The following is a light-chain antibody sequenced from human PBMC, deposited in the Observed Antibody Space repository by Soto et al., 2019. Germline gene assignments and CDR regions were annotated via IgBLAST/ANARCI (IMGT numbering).Light chain of an antibody. V-gene: IGKV1-5*01. Sequence: DIQMTQSPSTLSASVGDRVTITCRASQSINSWLAWYQQKPGKAPKLLIYDASSLESGVPSRFSGSGSGTEFTLTISSLQPDDFATYYCQQYNSYSCTFGQGTKVDIK. CDR1: QSINSW. J-gene: IGKJ1*01. CDR2: DAS. CDR3: QQYNSYSCT.